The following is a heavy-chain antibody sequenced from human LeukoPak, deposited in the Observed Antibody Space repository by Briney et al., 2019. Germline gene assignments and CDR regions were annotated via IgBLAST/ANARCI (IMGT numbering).Heavy chain of an antibody. D-gene: IGHD2-21*01. Sequence: GGSLRLSCAASGFTFSSYAMSWVRQAPGKGLEWVSAISGSGGSTYYADSVKGRFSISRDNSKNTLYLQMNSLRAEDTAVYYCAKDQGDLGVFQHWGQGTLVTVSS. V-gene: IGHV3-23*01. CDR3: AKDQGDLGVFQH. J-gene: IGHJ1*01. CDR2: ISGSGGST. CDR1: GFTFSSYA.